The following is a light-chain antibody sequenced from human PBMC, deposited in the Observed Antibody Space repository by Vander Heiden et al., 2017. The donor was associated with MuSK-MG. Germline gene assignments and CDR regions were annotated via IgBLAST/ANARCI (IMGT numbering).Light chain of an antibody. V-gene: IGKV1-5*03. J-gene: IGKJ2*01. CDR3: QQYNSYSPYT. CDR1: QSISSW. Sequence: DSQLTQSPSTLSASVGDRVTITCRASQSISSWLAWYQQKPGKAPKLLIYKASSLESGVPSRFSGSGSGTEFTLTISSLQPDDFATYYCQQYNSYSPYTFGQGTKLEIK. CDR2: KAS.